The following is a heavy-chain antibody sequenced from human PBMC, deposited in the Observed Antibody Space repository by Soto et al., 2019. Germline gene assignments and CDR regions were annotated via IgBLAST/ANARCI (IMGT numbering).Heavy chain of an antibody. CDR1: GYSFTSHY. CDR2: IYPGGVNI. V-gene: IGHV1-46*01. CDR3: AREVPVYRVFDC. J-gene: IGHJ5*01. Sequence: GASVKVSCKAIGYSFTSHYMHWVRQAPGQGLEWMGTIYPGGVNIGYAQKFKGRVTMTKDTSTSTVYMELNSLTSEDTAVYYCAREVPVYRVFDCWGQGTLVTVSS. D-gene: IGHD1-26*01.